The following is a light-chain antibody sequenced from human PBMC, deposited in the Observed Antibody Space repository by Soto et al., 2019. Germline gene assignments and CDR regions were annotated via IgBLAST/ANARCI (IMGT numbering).Light chain of an antibody. Sequence: SYELTQPPSVSVAPEKTATITCGGNNIGNKRVHWYRQKPGQAPVLVISYDSVRPSGIPERFSGSNSGNTATLTISRVEDGDEADYYCQVWDIMTDNYVFGPGTKVTVL. CDR3: QVWDIMTDNYV. J-gene: IGLJ1*01. CDR2: YDS. V-gene: IGLV3-21*04. CDR1: NIGNKR.